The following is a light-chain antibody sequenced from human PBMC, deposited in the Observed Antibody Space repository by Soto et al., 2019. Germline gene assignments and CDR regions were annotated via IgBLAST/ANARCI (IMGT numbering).Light chain of an antibody. CDR3: QQRSNWPPSIT. V-gene: IGKV3D-20*02. CDR1: QNLSRY. CDR2: GAS. J-gene: IGKJ5*01. Sequence: EIVLTQSPGTLSLSPGDRASLSCRASQNLSRYFLAWYQHKPGQAPRLLVSGASRRATGIPVRFSGSGSETDFTLTISSLEPEDFAVYYCQQRSNWPPSITFGQGTRLEIK.